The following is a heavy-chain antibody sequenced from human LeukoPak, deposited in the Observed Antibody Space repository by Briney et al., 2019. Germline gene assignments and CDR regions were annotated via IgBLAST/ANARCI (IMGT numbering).Heavy chain of an antibody. J-gene: IGHJ4*02. CDR2: IYYSGST. D-gene: IGHD5-18*01. Sequence: SETLSLTCTVSGGSISSYYWSWIRQPPGKGLEWIGYIYYSGSTNYNPSLKSRVTISVDTSKNQFSLKLSSVTAADTAVYYCARGGHSYSYWGQGTLVTVSS. V-gene: IGHV4-59*01. CDR1: GGSISSYY. CDR3: ARGGHSYSY.